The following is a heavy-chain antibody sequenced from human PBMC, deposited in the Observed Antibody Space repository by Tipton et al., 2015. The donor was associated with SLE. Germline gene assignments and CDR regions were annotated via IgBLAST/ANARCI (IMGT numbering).Heavy chain of an antibody. D-gene: IGHD4-17*01. CDR2: IYYSGST. CDR3: ARVGYGDYGRGYYGMDV. J-gene: IGHJ6*02. V-gene: IGHV4-59*08. CDR1: GGSISSYY. Sequence: TLSLTCTVSGGSISSYYWSWIRQPPGKGLEWIGYIYYSGSTNYNPSLKSRVTISVDTSKNQFSLKLSSVTAADTAVYYCARVGYGDYGRGYYGMDVWGQGTTVTVSS.